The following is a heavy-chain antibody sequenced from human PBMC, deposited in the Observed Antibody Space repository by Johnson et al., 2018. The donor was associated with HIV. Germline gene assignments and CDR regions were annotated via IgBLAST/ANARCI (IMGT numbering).Heavy chain of an antibody. CDR2: SRYDGRNK. CDR1: GFTFSSYG. D-gene: IGHD3-22*01. V-gene: IGHV3-30*02. Sequence: QVLLLESGGGVVQPGGSLRLSCAASGFTFSSYGMHCVRQAPGKGLEWVAFSRYDGRNKYYADSVKGRFTISRDNSKQTVYLQMNSLSAEDTAVYYCAKDRGGYYDSSGYGAFDIWGQGTMVTVSS. CDR3: AKDRGGYYDSSGYGAFDI. J-gene: IGHJ3*02.